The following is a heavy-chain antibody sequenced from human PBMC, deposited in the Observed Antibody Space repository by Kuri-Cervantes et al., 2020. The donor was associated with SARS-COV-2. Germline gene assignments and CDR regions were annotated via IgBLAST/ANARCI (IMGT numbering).Heavy chain of an antibody. Sequence: GESLKISCAASGFTFSNAWMSWVRQAPGKGLEWVGRIKSKTDGGTTDYAAPVKGRFTISRDDSKNTLYLQMNSLRAEDTAVYYCARDHCSSTSCYLWGQGTMVTVSS. V-gene: IGHV3-15*01. CDR3: ARDHCSSTSCYL. CDR1: GFTFSNAW. D-gene: IGHD2-2*01. J-gene: IGHJ3*01. CDR2: IKSKTDGGTT.